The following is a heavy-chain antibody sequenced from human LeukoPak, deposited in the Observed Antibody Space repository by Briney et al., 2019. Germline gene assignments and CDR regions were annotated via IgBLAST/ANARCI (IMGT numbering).Heavy chain of an antibody. Sequence: GGSLRLSCAASGFTSDDYAMHWVRQAPGKGLEWVSGISWNSGSIGYADSVKGRFTISRDNAKNSLYLQMNSLRAEDTALYYCAKDFSNNDYGDYYFDYWGQGTLITVSS. V-gene: IGHV3-9*02. J-gene: IGHJ4*02. D-gene: IGHD4-17*01. CDR2: ISWNSGSI. CDR1: GFTSDDYA. CDR3: AKDFSNNDYGDYYFDY.